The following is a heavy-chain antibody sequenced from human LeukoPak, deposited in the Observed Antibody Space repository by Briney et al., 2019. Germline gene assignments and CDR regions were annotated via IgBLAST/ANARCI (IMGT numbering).Heavy chain of an antibody. J-gene: IGHJ4*02. V-gene: IGHV1-24*01. CDR3: ARGSYYYDSSGRLFDY. CDR2: FDPEDGET. Sequence: ASVKVSCKVSGYTLTELSMHWVRQAPGKGLEWMGGFDPEDGETIYAQKFQGRVTMTEDTSTDTAYMELSSLRSEDTAVYYCARGSYYYDSSGRLFDYWGQGTLVTVSS. D-gene: IGHD3-22*01. CDR1: GYTLTELS.